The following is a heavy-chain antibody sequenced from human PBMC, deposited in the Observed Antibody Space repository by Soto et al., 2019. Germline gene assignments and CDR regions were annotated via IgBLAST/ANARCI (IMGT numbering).Heavy chain of an antibody. J-gene: IGHJ6*02. CDR3: ARVKDGYNFYYYGMDV. CDR1: GGSISSGGYY. Sequence: QVQLQESGPGLVKPSQTLSLTCTVSGGSISSGGYYWSWIRQHPGKGLEWIGYIYYSGSTYYNPSRKSRVTISVDTSKNQFSLKLSSVTAADTAVYYCARVKDGYNFYYYGMDVWGQGTTVTVSS. V-gene: IGHV4-31*03. CDR2: IYYSGST. D-gene: IGHD5-12*01.